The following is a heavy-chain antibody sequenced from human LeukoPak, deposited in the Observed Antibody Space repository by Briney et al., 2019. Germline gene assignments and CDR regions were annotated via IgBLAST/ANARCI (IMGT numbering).Heavy chain of an antibody. D-gene: IGHD3-16*01. CDR2: IVPIVDVT. CDR1: GGIFSNYA. V-gene: IGHV1-69*04. J-gene: IGHJ4*02. CDR3: ARGPYDGTYYFDY. Sequence: SVKVSCKVSGGIFSNYAISWVRQAPGQGLEWVGRIVPIVDVTNYAQKLQGRVTITADKSTSTAYMELSSLTSEETAVYYCARGPYDGTYYFDYWGQGTLVTVSS.